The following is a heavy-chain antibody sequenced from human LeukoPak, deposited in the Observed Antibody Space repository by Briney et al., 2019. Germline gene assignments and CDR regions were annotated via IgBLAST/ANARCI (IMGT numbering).Heavy chain of an antibody. CDR2: ISGSGGST. V-gene: IGHV3-23*01. CDR3: AKGVWSYGSSSWNYFDY. J-gene: IGHJ4*02. Sequence: HAGGSLRLSCAASGFTFSSYGMSWVRQAPGKGLEWVSAISGSGGSTYYADSVKGRFTISRDNSKNTLYLQMNSLRAEDTAVYYCAKGVWSYGSSSWNYFDYWGQGTLVTVSS. CDR1: GFTFSSYG. D-gene: IGHD6-13*01.